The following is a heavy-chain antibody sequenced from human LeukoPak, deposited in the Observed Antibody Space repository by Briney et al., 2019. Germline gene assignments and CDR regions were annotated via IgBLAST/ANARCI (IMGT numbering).Heavy chain of an antibody. J-gene: IGHJ4*02. V-gene: IGHV1-2*02. Sequence: ASVKVSCKASGYTFTGYYMHWVRQAPGQGLEWMGWINPNSGGTNYAQKFQGRVTMTRDTSISTAYMELSRLRSDDTAVYYCARVSLGYDYVWGSHQDWGQGTLVTVSS. CDR3: ARVSLGYDYVWGSHQD. D-gene: IGHD3-16*02. CDR1: GYTFTGYY. CDR2: INPNSGGT.